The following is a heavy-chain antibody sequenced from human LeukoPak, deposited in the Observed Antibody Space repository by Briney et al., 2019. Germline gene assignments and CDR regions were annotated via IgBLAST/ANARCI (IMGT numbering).Heavy chain of an antibody. D-gene: IGHD4-17*01. J-gene: IGHJ3*01. V-gene: IGHV4-61*02. CDR3: ARTYGDYDDAFDV. CDR2: IYTSGST. CDR1: GGSISSGSYY. Sequence: SQTLSLTCTVSGGSISSGSYYWSWIRQPAGKGLEWIGRIYTSGSTNYNPSLKSRVTISVDTSKNQFSLKLSSVTAADTAVYYCARTYGDYDDAFDVWGQGTMVTVSS.